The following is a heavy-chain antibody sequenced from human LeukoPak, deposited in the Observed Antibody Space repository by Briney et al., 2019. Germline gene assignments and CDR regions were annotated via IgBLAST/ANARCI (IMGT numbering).Heavy chain of an antibody. Sequence: SVEVSCKTSGYPFTHYYITWVRQAPGQGLEWMGWVSGYNAKTSYAQKFQGRVTMTIETSTTTAYMELESLRSDDTAVYYCARETSTTWPPRYFQHWGQGTLVAVSS. CDR1: GYPFTHYY. V-gene: IGHV1-18*01. J-gene: IGHJ1*01. CDR2: VSGYNAKT. D-gene: IGHD1-14*01. CDR3: ARETSTTWPPRYFQH.